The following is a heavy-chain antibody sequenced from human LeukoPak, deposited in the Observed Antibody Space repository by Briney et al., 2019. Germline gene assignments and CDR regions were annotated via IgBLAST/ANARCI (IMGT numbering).Heavy chain of an antibody. CDR1: GFTFSSYS. CDR2: ISSSSIYI. V-gene: IGHV3-21*01. J-gene: IGHJ4*02. CDR3: ARDHPYYDSSGYYYDY. D-gene: IGHD3-22*01. Sequence: PGGSLRLSCAASGFTFSSYSMNWVRQAPGKGLEWVSSISSSSIYIYYADSVKGRFTISRDNAKNSLHLQMNSLRAEETAVYYCARDHPYYDSSGYYYDYWGQGTLVTVSS.